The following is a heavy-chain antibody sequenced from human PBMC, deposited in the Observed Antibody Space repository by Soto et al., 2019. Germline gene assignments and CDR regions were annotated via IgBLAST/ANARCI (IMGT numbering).Heavy chain of an antibody. CDR2: IKQDGSEK. D-gene: IGHD6-13*01. V-gene: IGHV3-7*01. CDR1: GFTFSSYW. Sequence: GGSLRLSCAASGFTFSSYWMSWVRQAPGKGLEWVANIKQDGSEKYYVDSVKGRFTISRDNAKNSLYLQMNSLRAEDTAVYYCARDRCCGIAAAGLVGYYYYGMDVWGQGTTVTVSS. CDR3: ARDRCCGIAAAGLVGYYYYGMDV. J-gene: IGHJ6*02.